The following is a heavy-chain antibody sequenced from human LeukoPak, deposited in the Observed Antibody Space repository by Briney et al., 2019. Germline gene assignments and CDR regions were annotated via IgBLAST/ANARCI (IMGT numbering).Heavy chain of an antibody. J-gene: IGHJ5*02. CDR1: GGTFSSYA. CDR2: IIPTFDTA. D-gene: IGHD6-19*01. CDR3: ARSWAVAGPNWFDP. V-gene: IGHV1-69*05. Sequence: SVKVSCKASGGTFSSYAISWVRQAPGQGLEWMGGIIPTFDTANYAQKFQGRVTITTDESTSTAYMELSSLRSEDTAVYYCARSWAVAGPNWFDPWGQGTLVTVSS.